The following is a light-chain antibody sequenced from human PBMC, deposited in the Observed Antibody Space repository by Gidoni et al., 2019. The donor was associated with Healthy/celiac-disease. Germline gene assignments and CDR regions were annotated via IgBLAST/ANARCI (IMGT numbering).Light chain of an antibody. Sequence: QSVLTQPPSASGTPGQRVTISCSGSSSNIGSNYVYWYQQLPGTAPKLLICRNNQRSPGVPDRFSGSKSGTSASLAISGLGSEDEADYYCAAWDDSLSGWVFGGGTKLTVL. CDR3: AAWDDSLSGWV. V-gene: IGLV1-47*01. CDR1: SSNIGSNY. J-gene: IGLJ3*02. CDR2: RNN.